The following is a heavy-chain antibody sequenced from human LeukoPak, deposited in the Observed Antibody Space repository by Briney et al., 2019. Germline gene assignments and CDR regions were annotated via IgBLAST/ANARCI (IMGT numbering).Heavy chain of an antibody. CDR2: IKSKTDGGTT. J-gene: IGHJ6*02. V-gene: IGHV3-15*01. CDR3: ARDRVAAAHYVKYYYYGMDV. CDR1: GFTFSNAW. Sequence: GGSLRLSCAASGFTFSNAWMSWVRQAPGKGLEWVGRIKSKTDGGTTDYAAPVKGRFTISRDNSQNTLYLQMNSLRAEDTAVYYCARDRVAAAHYVKYYYYGMDVWGQGTTVTVSS. D-gene: IGHD6-13*01.